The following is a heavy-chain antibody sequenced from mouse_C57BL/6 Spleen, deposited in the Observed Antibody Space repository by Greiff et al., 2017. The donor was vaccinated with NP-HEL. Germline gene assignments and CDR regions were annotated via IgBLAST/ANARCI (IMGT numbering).Heavy chain of an antibody. CDR1: GFTFSSYA. CDR3: AREGTTGFDY. D-gene: IGHD1-1*01. V-gene: IGHV5-4*01. Sequence: EVHLVESGGGLVKPGGSLKLSCAASGFTFSSYAMSWVRQTPEKRLEWVATISDGGSYTYYPDNVKGRFTISRDNAKNNLYLQMSHLKSEDTAMYYCAREGTTGFDYWGQGTTLTVSS. CDR2: ISDGGSYT. J-gene: IGHJ2*01.